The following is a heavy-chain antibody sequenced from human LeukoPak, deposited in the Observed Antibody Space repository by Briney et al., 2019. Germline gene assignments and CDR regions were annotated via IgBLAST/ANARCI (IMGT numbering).Heavy chain of an antibody. D-gene: IGHD1-1*01. CDR1: GFTFSNYG. V-gene: IGHV3-7*01. J-gene: IGHJ4*02. CDR3: ARDYWRSIDH. CDR2: VNEDGSAK. Sequence: PGGSLRLSCAASGFTFSNYGLNWVRQAPGKGLESVAIVNEDGSAKYYLDSVKGRFTISRDNARNSLYLEMNSLRAEDTAVYYCARDYWRSIDHWGQGTLVTVSS.